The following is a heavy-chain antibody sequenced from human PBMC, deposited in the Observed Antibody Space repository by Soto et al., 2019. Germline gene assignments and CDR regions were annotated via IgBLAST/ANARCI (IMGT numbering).Heavy chain of an antibody. V-gene: IGHV2-70*04. CDR3: ARSPGGFAVVTNFYDY. CDR1: VFSLSSKGMR. Sequence: SGPTLVNPTHTLTLTCTFSVFSLSSKGMRVSWIRQPPGKALEWLARIDWDDDKFYSPSLRTRLAISKGTSKNQGVLTMTNVDHMDTATYSFARSPGGFAVVTNFYDYWGQGTLVTVSS. D-gene: IGHD2-21*01. J-gene: IGHJ4*02. CDR2: IDWDDDK.